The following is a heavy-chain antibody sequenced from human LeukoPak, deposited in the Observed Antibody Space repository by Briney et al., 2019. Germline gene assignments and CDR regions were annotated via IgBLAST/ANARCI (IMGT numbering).Heavy chain of an antibody. CDR3: ARDLYGDYGY. D-gene: IGHD4-17*01. Sequence: GGSLRLSCAASGFSFESYGIHWVRQAPGKGLEWVAVTWFGGRNKYFADSVKGRFTISRDNSKNTLYLQMNSLRAEDTAVYYCARDLYGDYGYWGQGTLVTVSS. V-gene: IGHV3-33*01. CDR1: GFSFESYG. CDR2: TWFGGRNK. J-gene: IGHJ4*02.